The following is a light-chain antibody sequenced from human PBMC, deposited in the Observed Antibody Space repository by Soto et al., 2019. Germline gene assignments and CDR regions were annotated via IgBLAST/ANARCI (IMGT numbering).Light chain of an antibody. J-gene: IGKJ4*01. CDR3: QQRIRGTRT. V-gene: IGKV3-11*01. Sequence: IVLTQSPARLSLSPGEGAALSCRASQTVXTSFAWYEQKPGQSPRVLXYDASNMATDSPARLSGSGSGTDFTLTISSLEPEDFAVYYCQQRIRGTRTVGGGTKVDIK. CDR1: QTVXTS. CDR2: DAS.